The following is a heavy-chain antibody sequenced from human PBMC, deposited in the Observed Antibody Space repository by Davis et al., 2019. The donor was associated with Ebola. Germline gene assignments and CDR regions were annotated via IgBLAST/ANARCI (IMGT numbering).Heavy chain of an antibody. CDR3: AVSLSSDYAFDI. CDR2: INHSGST. D-gene: IGHD6-13*01. J-gene: IGHJ3*02. Sequence: SETLSLTCAVYGGSFSGYYWSWIRQPPGKGLEWIGEINHSGSTNYNPSLKSRVTISVDKSKNQFSLKLSSVTAADTAVYYCAVSLSSDYAFDIWGQGTMVTVSS. V-gene: IGHV4-34*01. CDR1: GGSFSGYY.